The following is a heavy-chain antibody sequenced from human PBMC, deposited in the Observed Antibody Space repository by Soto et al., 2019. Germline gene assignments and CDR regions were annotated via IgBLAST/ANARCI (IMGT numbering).Heavy chain of an antibody. CDR3: ARVAPSGGSVPRFDP. J-gene: IGHJ5*02. D-gene: IGHD3-10*01. CDR2: INAGNGNT. V-gene: IGHV1-3*01. Sequence: QVQLVQSGAEVKEPGASVRLSCKAFGYTFTAYNIHWVRHAPGQGLEWMGWINAGNGNTRSSRKFQGRVIITRDTSATTAYLEVDSLRSADTAIYYCARVAPSGGSVPRFDPWGQGTLLTVSS. CDR1: GYTFTAYN.